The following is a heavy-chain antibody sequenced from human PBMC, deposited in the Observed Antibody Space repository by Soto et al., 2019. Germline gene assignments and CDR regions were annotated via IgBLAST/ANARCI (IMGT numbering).Heavy chain of an antibody. CDR1: GYAFTSYG. CDR3: ARGSVVAVNWFDP. Sequence: ASVNVSWTPSGYAFTSYGTIWVRQAPGQGLEWMGWISAYNGNTNYAQKLQVRVTMTTDTSTSTAYMELRSLRSDDTAVYYCARGSVVAVNWFDPWGQGTLVTVS. D-gene: IGHD2-15*01. V-gene: IGHV1-18*01. CDR2: ISAYNGNT. J-gene: IGHJ5*02.